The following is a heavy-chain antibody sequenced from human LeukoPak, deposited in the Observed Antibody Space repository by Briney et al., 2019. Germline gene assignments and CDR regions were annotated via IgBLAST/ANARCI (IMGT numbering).Heavy chain of an antibody. V-gene: IGHV4-59*01. CDR3: ARVRGSTSWHYFDY. Sequence: SETLSLTCLVSGGSITSYYWRWLRQPPGKGLEWVGYIYYSGSTNYNPSLKNRVTISVDTSKNQFSLKLSSVTAADTAVYYCARVRGSTSWHYFDYWGQGTLVTVSS. CDR2: IYYSGST. CDR1: GGSITSYY. D-gene: IGHD6-13*01. J-gene: IGHJ4*02.